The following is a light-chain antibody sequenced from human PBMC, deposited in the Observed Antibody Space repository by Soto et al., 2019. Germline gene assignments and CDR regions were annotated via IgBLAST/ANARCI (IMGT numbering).Light chain of an antibody. CDR2: EVS. CDR1: SSDVGGYNY. CDR3: TSYTTSSTHWV. Sequence: QSALTPPASVSGSPGQSITISCTGTSSDVGGYNYVSWYQQHPGKAPKLMIYEVSNRPSGVSNRFSGSKSGNTASLTISGLQAEDEADYYCTSYTTSSTHWVFGGGTKLTVL. V-gene: IGLV2-14*01. J-gene: IGLJ3*02.